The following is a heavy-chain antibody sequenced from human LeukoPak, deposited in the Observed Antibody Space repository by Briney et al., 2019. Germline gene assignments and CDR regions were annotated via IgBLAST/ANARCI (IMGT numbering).Heavy chain of an antibody. J-gene: IGHJ4*02. D-gene: IGHD6-13*01. CDR3: ARGSGTHYYFDY. Sequence: PGGSLRLSCAAFGFTVSSNYMSWVRQAPGKGLEWVSVIYSGGSTYYSDSVKGRFTISRDNSKNTLYLQMNSLRVEDTAVYSCARGSGTHYYFDYWGQGTLVTVSS. CDR1: GFTVSSNY. V-gene: IGHV3-53*01. CDR2: IYSGGST.